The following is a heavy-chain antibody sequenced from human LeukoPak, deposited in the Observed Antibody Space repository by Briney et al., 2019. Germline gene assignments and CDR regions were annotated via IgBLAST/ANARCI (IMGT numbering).Heavy chain of an antibody. J-gene: IGHJ5*02. CDR2: IVVGSGNT. Sequence: SVKVSCKASGFTFTSSAVQWVRQARGQRLEWIGWIVVGSGNTNYAQKFKKRVTITRDMSTSKAYMELSSLSSADTAVYYCAADAGYYDFWSGYSPWWFDPWGQGTLVTVSS. D-gene: IGHD3-3*01. CDR1: GFTFTSSA. V-gene: IGHV1-58*01. CDR3: AADAGYYDFWSGYSPWWFDP.